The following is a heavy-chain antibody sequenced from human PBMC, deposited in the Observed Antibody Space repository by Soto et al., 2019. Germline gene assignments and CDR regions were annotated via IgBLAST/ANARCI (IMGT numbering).Heavy chain of an antibody. J-gene: IGHJ4*02. CDR1: GFTFSNYP. CDR2: ISGSGA. Sequence: EVQLLESGGGLVQRGGSLRLSCAASGFTFSNYPMSWGRQAPGEGLEWVTVISGSGAFYADSVKGRFTSSSDHTKNTLHLQLHSLRRADTAVYYRAKDSWRGTVSGWSHHSSGQGTLVPLSS. CDR3: AKDSWRGTVSGWSHHS. V-gene: IGHV3-23*01. D-gene: IGHD6-19*01.